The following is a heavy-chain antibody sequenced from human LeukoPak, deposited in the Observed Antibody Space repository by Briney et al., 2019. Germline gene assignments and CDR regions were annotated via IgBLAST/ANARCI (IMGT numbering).Heavy chain of an antibody. CDR3: ARGGRFLEWPTPYYFDY. D-gene: IGHD3-3*01. Sequence: PSETLSLTCTVSGGSISSYYWSWIRQPPGKGLEWIAYIYYSGSTNYNPSLKSRVTISVDTSKNQFSLKLSSVTAADTAVYYCARGGRFLEWPTPYYFDYWGQGTLVIVSS. CDR2: IYYSGST. V-gene: IGHV4-59*08. J-gene: IGHJ4*02. CDR1: GGSISSYY.